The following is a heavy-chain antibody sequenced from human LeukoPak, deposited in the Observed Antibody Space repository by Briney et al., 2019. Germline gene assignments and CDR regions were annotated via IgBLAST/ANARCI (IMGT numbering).Heavy chain of an antibody. Sequence: GGSLRLSCAASGVTFRTYAMSWVRQAPGKGLEWVAGIGGSGASTFYADSVKGRFTISRDNSKNTLYLQMNSLRAEDTAVYYCARDFSPFDPWGQGTLVTVSS. V-gene: IGHV3-23*01. CDR2: IGGSGAST. J-gene: IGHJ5*02. D-gene: IGHD2/OR15-2a*01. CDR1: GVTFRTYA. CDR3: ARDFSPFDP.